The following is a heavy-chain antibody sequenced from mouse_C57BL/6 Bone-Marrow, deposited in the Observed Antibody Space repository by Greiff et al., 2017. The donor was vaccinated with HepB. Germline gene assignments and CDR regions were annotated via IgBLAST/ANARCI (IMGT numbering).Heavy chain of an antibody. CDR2: IDPENGDT. J-gene: IGHJ2*01. D-gene: IGHD1-3*01. CDR3: TTLFFSSPYYFDF. Sequence: VQLKQSGAELVRPGASVKLSCTASGFNIKDDYMHWVKQRPEQGLEWIGWIDPENGDTEYASKFQGKATKTADTSSNTAYLQLSSLTSEDTAVYYCTTLFFSSPYYFDFWGQGNTLTVSS. V-gene: IGHV14-4*01. CDR1: GFNIKDDY.